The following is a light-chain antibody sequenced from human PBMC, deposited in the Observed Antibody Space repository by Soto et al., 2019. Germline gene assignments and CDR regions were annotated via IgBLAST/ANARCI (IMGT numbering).Light chain of an antibody. CDR3: QHYDHLPIT. CDR1: QDISDF. J-gene: IGKJ5*01. V-gene: IGKV1-33*01. CDR2: DAS. Sequence: DIQMTQSPSSLSASVGDRVTITCRASQDISDFLNWYQQKPGKAPRLLLYDASTLQRGVPSRFNGSGSGTDFTFTISSLQPEDIATYYCQHYDHLPITFGQGTRLEIK.